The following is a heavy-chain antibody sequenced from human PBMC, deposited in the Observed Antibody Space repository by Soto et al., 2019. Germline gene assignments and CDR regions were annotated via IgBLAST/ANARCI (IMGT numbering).Heavy chain of an antibody. D-gene: IGHD6-13*01. V-gene: IGHV1-69*01. J-gene: IGHJ6*02. CDR1: GGTFSSYA. Sequence: QVQLVQSGAEVKKPGSSVKVSCKASGGTFSSYAISWVRQAPGQGLEWMGGIIPIFGTANYAQKFQGRVTITADESTSTAYMELSSLRSEDTAVYYCARVQQQLHYYYYYGMDVWGQGTTVTVSS. CDR3: ARVQQQLHYYYYYGMDV. CDR2: IIPIFGTA.